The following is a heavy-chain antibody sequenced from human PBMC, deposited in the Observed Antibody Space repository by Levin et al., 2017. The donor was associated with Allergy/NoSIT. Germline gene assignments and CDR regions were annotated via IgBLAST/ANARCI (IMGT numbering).Heavy chain of an antibody. J-gene: IGHJ4*02. CDR2: IFPSDSDT. CDR1: GYSFTSYW. Sequence: PGESLKISCQASGYSFTSYWFGWVRQRPGKGLEWMGLIFPSDSDTRVSPSFQGQIIMSVDKSINTAYLQWSSLKASDSAMYYCARRDSGGSNSFDYWGQGTLVTVSS. D-gene: IGHD2-2*01. CDR3: ARRDSGGSNSFDY. V-gene: IGHV5-51*01.